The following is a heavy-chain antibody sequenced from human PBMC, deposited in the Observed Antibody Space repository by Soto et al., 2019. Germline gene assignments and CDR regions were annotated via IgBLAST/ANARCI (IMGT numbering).Heavy chain of an antibody. CDR1: GGSISSYY. J-gene: IGHJ4*02. CDR3: ARETQGLTIFGVVTSERYFDY. D-gene: IGHD3-3*01. Sequence: SETLSLTCTVSGGSISSYYWSWIRQPPGKGLEWIGYIYYSGSTNYNPSLKSRVTISVDTSKNQFSLKLSSVTAADTAVYYCARETQGLTIFGVVTSERYFDYWGQGPLVTVSS. V-gene: IGHV4-59*01. CDR2: IYYSGST.